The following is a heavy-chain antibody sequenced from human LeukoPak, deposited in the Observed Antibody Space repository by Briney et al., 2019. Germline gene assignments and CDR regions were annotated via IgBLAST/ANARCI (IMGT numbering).Heavy chain of an antibody. CDR1: GFPVSRNY. V-gene: IGHV3-33*08. Sequence: GGSLRLSCAASGFPVSRNYMSWVRQAPGRGLGWVAGIWYDGSNKYYADSVKGRFTISRDNSKNTLYLQMNSLRAEDTAVYYCARDSGIAAAVFDYWGQGTLVTVSS. CDR2: IWYDGSNK. J-gene: IGHJ4*02. D-gene: IGHD6-13*01. CDR3: ARDSGIAAAVFDY.